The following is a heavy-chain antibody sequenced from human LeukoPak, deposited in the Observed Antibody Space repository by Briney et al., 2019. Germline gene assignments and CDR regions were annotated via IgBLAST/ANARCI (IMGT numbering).Heavy chain of an antibody. D-gene: IGHD6-19*01. V-gene: IGHV4-59*08. J-gene: IGHJ4*02. CDR1: GGSISSYY. CDR2: IYYSGST. CDR3: ARLWAYSSGWYERGNDY. Sequence: PSETLSLTCTVSGGSISSYYWSWIRQPPGKGLEWIGYIYYSGSTNYNPSLKSRVTISVDTSKNQFSLKLSSVTAADTAVYYCARLWAYSSGWYERGNDYWGQGTLVTVSS.